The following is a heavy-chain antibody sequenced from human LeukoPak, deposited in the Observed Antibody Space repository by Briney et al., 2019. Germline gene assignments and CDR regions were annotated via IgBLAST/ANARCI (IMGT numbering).Heavy chain of an antibody. Sequence: SETLSLTCAVYGGSFSGYYWSWIRQPPGKGLEWIGEINHSGSTNYNPSLKSRVTISVDTSKNQFSLKLSSVTAADTAVYYCARRSITIFGVAKGIWFDPWGQGTLVTVSS. CDR2: INHSGST. CDR1: GGSFSGYY. J-gene: IGHJ5*02. V-gene: IGHV4-34*01. CDR3: ARRSITIFGVAKGIWFDP. D-gene: IGHD3-3*01.